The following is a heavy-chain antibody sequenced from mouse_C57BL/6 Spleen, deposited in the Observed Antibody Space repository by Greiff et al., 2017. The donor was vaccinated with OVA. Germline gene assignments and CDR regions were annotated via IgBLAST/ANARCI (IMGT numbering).Heavy chain of an antibody. CDR3: ARKGLPGTLYYYAMDY. V-gene: IGHV1-55*01. D-gene: IGHD4-1*01. Sequence: QVQLQQPGAELVKPGASVKMSCKASGYTFTSYWITWVKQRPGQALEWIGDIYPGSGSTNYNEKFKSKATLTVDTSSSTAYMQLSSLTSEDSAVYYCARKGLPGTLYYYAMDYWGQGTSVTVSS. J-gene: IGHJ4*01. CDR1: GYTFTSYW. CDR2: IYPGSGST.